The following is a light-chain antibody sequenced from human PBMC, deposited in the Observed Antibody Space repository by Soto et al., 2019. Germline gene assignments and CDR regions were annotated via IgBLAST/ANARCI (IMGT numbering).Light chain of an antibody. CDR3: STYTSSSTLYV. V-gene: IGLV2-14*01. CDR1: SSDVGGYTY. CDR2: EVN. Sequence: QSALTQPASVSGSPRQSITISCTGASSDVGGYTYVSWYQQHPGKAPKLMIYEVNNRPSGVSNRFSGSKSGNTASLTISGRQAADEADDYCSTYTSSSTLYVFGTGTKLTVL. J-gene: IGLJ1*01.